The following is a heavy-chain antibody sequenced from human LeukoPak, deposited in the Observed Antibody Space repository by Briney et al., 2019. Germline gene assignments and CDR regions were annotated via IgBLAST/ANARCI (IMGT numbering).Heavy chain of an antibody. CDR1: RFTFSGYW. D-gene: IGHD2-21*01. CDR3: VRDCGFHTFDY. CDR2: IKEDGSEK. Sequence: GGSLRLSCAASRFTFSGYWMTWLRQAPAKGLEYVANIKEDGSEKYYVDSVKGRFTISRDNTKNSLYLQMSSLRGDDTAVYYCVRDCGFHTFDYWGQGTLVTVSS. J-gene: IGHJ4*02. V-gene: IGHV3-7*05.